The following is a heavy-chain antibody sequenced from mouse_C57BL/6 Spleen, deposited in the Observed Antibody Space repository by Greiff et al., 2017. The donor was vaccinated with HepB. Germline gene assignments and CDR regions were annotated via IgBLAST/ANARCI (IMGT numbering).Heavy chain of an antibody. CDR2: INYDGSST. CDR1: GFTFSDYY. Sequence: EVNVVESEGGLVQPGSSMKLSCTASGFTFSDYYMAWVRQVPEKGLEWVANINYDGSSTYYLDSLKSRFIISRDNAKNILYLQMSSLKSEDTATYYCARKGTTGSWYFDVWGTGTTVTVSS. CDR3: ARKGTTGSWYFDV. J-gene: IGHJ1*03. V-gene: IGHV5-16*01. D-gene: IGHD1-1*01.